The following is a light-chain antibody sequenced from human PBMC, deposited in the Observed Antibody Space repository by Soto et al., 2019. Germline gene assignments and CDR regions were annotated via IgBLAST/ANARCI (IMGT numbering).Light chain of an antibody. J-gene: IGKJ5*01. Sequence: EIVLTQSPATLSLSPGERATLSCRASQSVSSFLAGYQQKLGQAPRLLIYDASTRATGIPARFSGSGSGTDFTLTISSLEPEDFAVYYCQQRGSWPPITFGQGTRLEIK. CDR1: QSVSSF. CDR2: DAS. V-gene: IGKV3-11*01. CDR3: QQRGSWPPIT.